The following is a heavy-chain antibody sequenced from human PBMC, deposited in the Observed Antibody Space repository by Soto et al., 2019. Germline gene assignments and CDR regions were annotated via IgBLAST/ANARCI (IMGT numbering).Heavy chain of an antibody. CDR2: INSDGSST. CDR3: ARGGEMTTIDY. V-gene: IGHV3-74*01. J-gene: IGHJ4*02. D-gene: IGHD4-17*01. CDR1: GFTFSRYW. Sequence: PGGSLRLSCAASGFTFSRYWMQWVRQAPGKGLVWVSRINSDGSSTRYADSVKGRFTISRDNAKNTLYLQMNSLRAEDTVVYYCARGGEMTTIDYWGQGTLVIVSA.